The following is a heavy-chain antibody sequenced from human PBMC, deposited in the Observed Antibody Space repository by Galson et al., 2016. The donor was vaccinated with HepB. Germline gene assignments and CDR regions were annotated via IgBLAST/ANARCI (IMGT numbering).Heavy chain of an antibody. Sequence: QSGAEVKMPGESLKISCKLSGDIFTSYWIGWVRQMPGKGLEWMGVIYPGDSDTRYSPSFEDQVIISADRSNSIAYLQWRALKTSDSGMYFCAGVSTGTTNYFPHWGQGTLVSVSS. J-gene: IGHJ4*02. D-gene: IGHD2-8*01. V-gene: IGHV5-51*01. CDR2: IYPGDSDT. CDR1: GDIFTSYW. CDR3: AGVSTGTTNYFPH.